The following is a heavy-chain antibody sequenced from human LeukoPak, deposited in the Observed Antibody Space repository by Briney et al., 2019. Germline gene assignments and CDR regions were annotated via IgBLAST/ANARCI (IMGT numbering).Heavy chain of an antibody. CDR2: IIPILGIA. CDR1: GGTFGSYA. V-gene: IGHV1-69*04. D-gene: IGHD5-18*01. Sequence: WASVKVSCKASGGTFGSYAISWVRQAPGQGLEWMGRIIPILGIANYAQKFQGRVTITADKSTSTAYMELSSLRSEDTAVYYCANHLDTAMVNTLSRYNIFDYWGQGTLVTVSS. CDR3: ANHLDTAMVNTLSRYNIFDY. J-gene: IGHJ4*02.